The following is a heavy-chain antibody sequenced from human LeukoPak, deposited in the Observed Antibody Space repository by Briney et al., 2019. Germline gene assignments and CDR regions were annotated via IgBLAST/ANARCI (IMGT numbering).Heavy chain of an antibody. CDR1: GGTFSSYA. V-gene: IGHV1-69*05. CDR3: ASVRGYSYGYFGYFDY. D-gene: IGHD5-18*01. J-gene: IGHJ4*02. Sequence: SVKVSCKASGGTFSSYAISWVRQAPGQGLEWMGGNIPIFGTANYAQKFQGRVTITTDESTSTAYMELSSLRSEDTAVYYCASVRGYSYGYFGYFDYWGQGTLVTVSS. CDR2: NIPIFGTA.